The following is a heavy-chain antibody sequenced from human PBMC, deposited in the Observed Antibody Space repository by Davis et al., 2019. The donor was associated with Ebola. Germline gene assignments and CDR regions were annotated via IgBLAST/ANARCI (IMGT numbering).Heavy chain of an antibody. Sequence: SETLSLTCAVYGGSFSGYYWSWIRQPPGKGLEWIGEINHSGSTEYNPSLKTRVTISIDTSKNQFSLKLRSVTAADTAVYFCARLSGLFSSSSGALYFDLWGRGTLVSVSS. CDR2: INHSGST. V-gene: IGHV4-34*01. CDR1: GGSFSGYY. CDR3: ARLSGLFSSSSGALYFDL. J-gene: IGHJ2*01. D-gene: IGHD6-6*01.